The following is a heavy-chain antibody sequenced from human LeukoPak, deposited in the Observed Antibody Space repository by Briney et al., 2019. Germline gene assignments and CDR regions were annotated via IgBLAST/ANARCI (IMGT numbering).Heavy chain of an antibody. CDR1: GFTFGDYA. CDR3: TGAPRGDAFDI. CDR2: IRSKAYGGTT. Sequence: PGRSLRLSCTASGFTFGDYAMSWVRQAPGKGLEGVGFIRSKAYGGTTEYAASVKGRFTISRDDSKSIAYLQMNSLKTEDTAVYYCTGAPRGDAFDIWGQGTMVTVSS. V-gene: IGHV3-49*04. D-gene: IGHD3-10*01. J-gene: IGHJ3*02.